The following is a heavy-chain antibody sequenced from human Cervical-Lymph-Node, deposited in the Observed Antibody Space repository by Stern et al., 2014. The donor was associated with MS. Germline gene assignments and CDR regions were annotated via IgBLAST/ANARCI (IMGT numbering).Heavy chain of an antibody. D-gene: IGHD1-26*01. CDR1: GFTFSSYG. CDR3: ARDCKLRYYYYGMDV. V-gene: IGHV3-33*01. Sequence: VQLVESGGGVVQPGRSLRLSWAASGFTFSSYGMHWVRQAPGKGLEWVAVIWYDGSNKYDADSGKGRFTISRDNSKNTLYLQMNSLRAEDTAVYYCARDCKLRYYYYGMDVWGQGTTVTVSS. J-gene: IGHJ6*02. CDR2: IWYDGSNK.